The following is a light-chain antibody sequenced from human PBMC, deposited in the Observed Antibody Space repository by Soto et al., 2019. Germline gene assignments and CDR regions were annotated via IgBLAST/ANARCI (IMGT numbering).Light chain of an antibody. V-gene: IGKV1-39*01. J-gene: IGKJ1*01. CDR3: QQAYGAPPT. CDR1: QSITTF. CDR2: AAS. Sequence: DIQVTQSPSSLSASVGDRVTITCRASQSITTFLNWYQQKPGNAPKLLIYAASSLQTGVPSRFSGSGSGTDFTPTISSLQREDFATYYCQQAYGAPPTFGQGTKVEIK.